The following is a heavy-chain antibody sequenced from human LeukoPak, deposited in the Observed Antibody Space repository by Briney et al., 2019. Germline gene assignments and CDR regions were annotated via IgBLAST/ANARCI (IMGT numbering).Heavy chain of an antibody. Sequence: GASVKVSCKASGYTFTGYSLHLVRQAPGQGLEWMGRIIPILGIANYAQKFQGRVTITADKSTSTAYMELSSLRSEGTAVYYCARKVDRSWFDPWGQGTLVTVSS. CDR1: GYTFTGYS. CDR2: IIPILGIA. D-gene: IGHD1-14*01. J-gene: IGHJ5*02. V-gene: IGHV1-69*02. CDR3: ARKVDRSWFDP.